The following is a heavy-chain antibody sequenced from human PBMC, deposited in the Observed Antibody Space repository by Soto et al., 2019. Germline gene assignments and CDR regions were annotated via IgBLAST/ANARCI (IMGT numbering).Heavy chain of an antibody. CDR3: ARGVMAHVFDY. Sequence: GGSLRLSCAASGFTFSSYWMHWVRQAPGKGLVWVSRINSDGSSTSYADSVKGRFTISRDNAKNTLYLQMNSLRAEDTAVYYCARGVMAHVFDYWGQGTLVTVSS. CDR1: GFTFSSYW. J-gene: IGHJ4*02. D-gene: IGHD3-16*01. CDR2: INSDGSST. V-gene: IGHV3-74*01.